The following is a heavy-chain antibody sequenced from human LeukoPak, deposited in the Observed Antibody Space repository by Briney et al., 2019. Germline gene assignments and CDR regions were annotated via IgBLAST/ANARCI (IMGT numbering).Heavy chain of an antibody. CDR1: GFTFSSYE. Sequence: GGSLRLSCAASGFTFSSYEMNWVRQAPGKGLEWVSYISSSGSTIYYADSVKGRFTISRDNAKNSLYLQMNSLRAEDTAVYYCARGKGDGYNPEHFDYWGQGTLVTVSS. J-gene: IGHJ4*02. V-gene: IGHV3-48*03. CDR3: ARGKGDGYNPEHFDY. D-gene: IGHD5-24*01. CDR2: ISSSGSTI.